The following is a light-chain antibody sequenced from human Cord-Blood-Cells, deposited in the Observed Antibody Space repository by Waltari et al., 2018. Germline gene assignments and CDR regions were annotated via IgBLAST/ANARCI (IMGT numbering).Light chain of an antibody. V-gene: IGKV1-39*01. CDR2: AAS. CDR3: QQSYSTPFT. CDR1: QSITSY. Sequence: DIQITQSPSSLPASVGDRVTITRRASQSITSYLNWYQQKPGKAPKLLIYAASSLQSGVPSRFSGSGSGTDFTLTISSLQPEDFATYYCQQSYSTPFTFGPGTKVDIK. J-gene: IGKJ3*01.